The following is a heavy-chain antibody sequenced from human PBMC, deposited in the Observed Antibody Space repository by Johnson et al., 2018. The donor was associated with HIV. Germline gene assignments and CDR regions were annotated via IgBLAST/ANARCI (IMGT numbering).Heavy chain of an antibody. Sequence: QLVESGGGVVQPGRSLRLSCAASGFTFSSYAMHWVRQAPGKGLDWVAVISYDGSNKYYADSVKGRFTISRDNSKNTLYLQMNSLRAEDTAVYYCARDRVITFGGVIGRGAFDIWGQGTMVTVSS. CDR2: ISYDGSNK. D-gene: IGHD3-16*02. V-gene: IGHV3-30-3*01. J-gene: IGHJ3*02. CDR1: GFTFSSYA. CDR3: ARDRVITFGGVIGRGAFDI.